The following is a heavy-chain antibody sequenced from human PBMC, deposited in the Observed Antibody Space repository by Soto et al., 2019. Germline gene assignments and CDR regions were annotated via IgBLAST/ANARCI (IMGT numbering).Heavy chain of an antibody. CDR1: GDSLNNNNYY. Sequence: QLLLQESGPGLVKPSEDLLLLCTVSGDSLNNNNYYWAWIRQSPGEGPEWIGSVSYIGTTFYNPSLTSRVTISIDTSRNNYSLHVTSGTAADTAEDFCVRQSGDNWFDSWGQGVPVTVSS. CDR2: VSYIGTT. CDR3: VRQSGDNWFDS. J-gene: IGHJ5*01. D-gene: IGHD2-8*02. V-gene: IGHV4-39*02.